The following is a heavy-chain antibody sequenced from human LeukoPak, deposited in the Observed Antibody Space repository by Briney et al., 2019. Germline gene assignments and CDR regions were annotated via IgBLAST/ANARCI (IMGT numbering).Heavy chain of an antibody. J-gene: IGHJ4*02. D-gene: IGHD3-10*01. V-gene: IGHV4-39*01. CDR2: IYYSGST. CDR3: AIVMGTGLRHYFDY. CDR1: GGSISSSSYY. Sequence: PSETLSLTCTVSGGSISSSSYYWGWIRQPPGKGLEWIGSIYYSGSTYYNPSLKSRVTISVDTSKNQFSLKLSSVTAADTAVYYCAIVMGTGLRHYFDYWGQGTLVTVSS.